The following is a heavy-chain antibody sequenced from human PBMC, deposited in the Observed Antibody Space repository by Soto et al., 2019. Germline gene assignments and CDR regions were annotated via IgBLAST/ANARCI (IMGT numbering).Heavy chain of an antibody. D-gene: IGHD3-10*01. Sequence: GGSLRLSCAASGFTFSSYAMSWVRQAPGKGLEWVSAISGSGGSTCYADSVKGRFTISRDNSKNTLYLQMNSLRAEDTAVYYCAKDRMVWFGGNERYNWFDPWGQGTLVTVSS. CDR1: GFTFSSYA. CDR2: ISGSGGST. CDR3: AKDRMVWFGGNERYNWFDP. J-gene: IGHJ5*02. V-gene: IGHV3-23*01.